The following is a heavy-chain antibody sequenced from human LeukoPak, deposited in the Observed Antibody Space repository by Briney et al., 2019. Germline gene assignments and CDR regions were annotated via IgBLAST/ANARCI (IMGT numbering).Heavy chain of an antibody. Sequence: PGGSLRLSCAASGFTFSSYAMGWVRQAPGKGLEWVSAISGSGDTYYADSVKGRFTISRDNSKNTLYLQMNSLRAEDTALYYCVKHSAPVLAAARFDYWGQGNLVTVSS. D-gene: IGHD2-2*01. CDR3: VKHSAPVLAAARFDY. J-gene: IGHJ4*02. CDR1: GFTFSSYA. CDR2: ISGSGDT. V-gene: IGHV3-23*01.